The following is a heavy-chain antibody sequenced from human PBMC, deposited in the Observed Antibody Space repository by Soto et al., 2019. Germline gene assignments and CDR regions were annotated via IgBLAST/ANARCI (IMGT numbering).Heavy chain of an antibody. CDR2: TYYRSKWHT. J-gene: IGHJ5*02. Sequence: HSQTLSLTCAISGDSVGSKSAAWNWIRQSQSRGLEWLGRTYYRSKWHTDYAPSVKSRITVNTDTSKNQFSLQLKSATPYDTAINYCARIFDCDPDHWGLGTLVTVSS. CDR1: GDSVGSKSAA. CDR3: ARIFDCDPDH. V-gene: IGHV6-1*01. D-gene: IGHD3-9*01.